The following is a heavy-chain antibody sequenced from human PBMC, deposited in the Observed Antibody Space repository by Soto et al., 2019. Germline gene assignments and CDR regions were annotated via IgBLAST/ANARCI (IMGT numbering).Heavy chain of an antibody. J-gene: IGHJ5*02. D-gene: IGHD2-21*01. Sequence: IAWMSQKPGKGLEWMGVIYPGDSDVTYSPSFQGQVTISVDKSITTAYLQWSSLRASDTATYYCARHRIAGWFDPSGQGISVTVSS. V-gene: IGHV5-51*01. CDR2: IYPGDSDV. CDR3: ARHRIAGWFDP.